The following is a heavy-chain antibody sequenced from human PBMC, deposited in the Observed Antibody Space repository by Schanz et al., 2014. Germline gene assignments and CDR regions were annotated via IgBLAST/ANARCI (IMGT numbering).Heavy chain of an antibody. V-gene: IGHV3-30*02. J-gene: IGHJ4*02. CDR3: AKDYSGSYYDY. D-gene: IGHD1-26*01. CDR1: GFTFSSYG. CDR2: IRYDGSNK. Sequence: QVQLVESGGGVVQPGGSLRLSCAASGFTFSSYGMHWVRQAPGKGLEWVAFIRYDGSNKYYADSVKDRFTISRDNSKNTLYLQMNSLRAEDTAVYYCAKDYSGSYYDYWGQGTLVTVSS.